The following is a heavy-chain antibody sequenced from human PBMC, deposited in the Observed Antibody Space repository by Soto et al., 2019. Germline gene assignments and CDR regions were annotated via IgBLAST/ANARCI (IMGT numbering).Heavy chain of an antibody. CDR2: IYYSGST. V-gene: IGHV4-59*01. J-gene: IGHJ5*02. D-gene: IGHD3-22*01. Sequence: SETLSLTCIVSGGSISSYYWSWIRQPPGKGLEWIGYIYYSGSTNYNPSLKSRVTISVDTSKNQFSLKLSSVTAADTAVYYCAGTYYYDSSGYYSWFDPWGQGTLVTVSS. CDR3: AGTYYYDSSGYYSWFDP. CDR1: GGSISSYY.